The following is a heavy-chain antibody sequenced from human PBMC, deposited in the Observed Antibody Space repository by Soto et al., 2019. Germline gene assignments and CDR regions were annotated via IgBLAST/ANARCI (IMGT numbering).Heavy chain of an antibody. CDR3: ARDSSPGYYYYGMDV. Sequence: PGGSLRLSCAASGFTFSSYEMNWVRQAPGKGLEWVSYISSSGSTIYYADSVKGRFTISRDNAKNSLYLQMNSLRAEDTAVYYCARDSSPGYYYYGMDVWGQGTPVTVSS. V-gene: IGHV3-48*03. CDR1: GFTFSSYE. J-gene: IGHJ6*02. CDR2: ISSSGSTI.